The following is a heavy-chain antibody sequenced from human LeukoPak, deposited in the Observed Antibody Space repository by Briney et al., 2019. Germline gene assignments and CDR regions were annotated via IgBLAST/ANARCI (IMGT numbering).Heavy chain of an antibody. Sequence: SVKVSCKASGGTFGSYAISWVRQAPGQGLEWMGGIIPIFGTANYAQKLQGRVTMTTDTSTSTAYMELRSLRSDDTAVYYCARAVQIAVAGRWFDYWGQGTLVTVSS. J-gene: IGHJ4*02. V-gene: IGHV1-69*05. CDR3: ARAVQIAVAGRWFDY. D-gene: IGHD6-19*01. CDR1: GGTFGSYA. CDR2: IIPIFGTA.